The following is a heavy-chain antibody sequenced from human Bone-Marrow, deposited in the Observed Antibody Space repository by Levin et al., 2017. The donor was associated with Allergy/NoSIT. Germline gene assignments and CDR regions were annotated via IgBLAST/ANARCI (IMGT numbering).Heavy chain of an antibody. Sequence: GESLKISCAASGFTFSSYSMNWVRQAPGKGLEWVSNISSSSSTTYYADSVKGRFTISRDNAKNSLYLQMNSLRDEDTAVYYCARDYYGDYYFDYWGQGTLVTVSS. V-gene: IGHV3-48*02. D-gene: IGHD4-17*01. J-gene: IGHJ4*02. CDR2: ISSSSSTT. CDR3: ARDYYGDYYFDY. CDR1: GFTFSSYS.